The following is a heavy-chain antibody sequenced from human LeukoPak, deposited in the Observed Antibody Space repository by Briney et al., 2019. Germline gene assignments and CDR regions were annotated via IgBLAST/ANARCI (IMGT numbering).Heavy chain of an antibody. V-gene: IGHV3-23*01. CDR3: AKGQVPAAISDAFDI. Sequence: GGSLRLSCTASGFTFRSYALSWVRQAPGKGLEWVSATTGSGDKLFYADSVKGRFTISRDNSKNTLYLQMNSLRAEDTAVYYCAKGQVPAAISDAFDIWGQGTMVTVSS. CDR1: GFTFRSYA. CDR2: TTGSGDKL. D-gene: IGHD2-2*01. J-gene: IGHJ3*02.